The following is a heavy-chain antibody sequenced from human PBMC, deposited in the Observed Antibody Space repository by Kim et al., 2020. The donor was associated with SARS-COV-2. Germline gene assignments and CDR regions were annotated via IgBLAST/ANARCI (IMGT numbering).Heavy chain of an antibody. J-gene: IGHJ3*02. V-gene: IGHV3-74*03. CDR2: INAVGTTT. Sequence: WVSRINAVGTTTTYADSVKGRFTISRDNAKNTLFLQIDSLRAEDTAVYYCARVLPPYGFEIWGQGTMVTVSS. CDR3: ARVLPPYGFEI.